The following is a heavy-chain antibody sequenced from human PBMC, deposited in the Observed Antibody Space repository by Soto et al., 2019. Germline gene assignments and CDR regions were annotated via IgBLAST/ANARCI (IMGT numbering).Heavy chain of an antibody. Sequence: PGGSLRLSCAASGFTFSSYGMHWVRQAPGKGLEWVAVISYDGSNKYYADSVKGRFTISRDNSKNTLYLQMNSLRAEDTAVYYCAKDRNRDYSVDYWGQGTLVTVSS. CDR2: ISYDGSNK. V-gene: IGHV3-30*18. CDR3: AKDRNRDYSVDY. D-gene: IGHD2-15*01. J-gene: IGHJ4*02. CDR1: GFTFSSYG.